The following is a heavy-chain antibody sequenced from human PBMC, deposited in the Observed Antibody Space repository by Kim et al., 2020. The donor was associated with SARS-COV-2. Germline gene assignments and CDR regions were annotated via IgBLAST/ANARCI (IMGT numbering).Heavy chain of an antibody. CDR2: IYYTGST. CDR3: ARHPGKVGGASIDS. Sequence: SETLSLTCTVSGGSISSSSYYWGWIRQPPGKGLEWIGSIYYTGSTYYNPSLKSRVTISVDTSKNQFSLKLSSVTAADTAVYYCARHPGKVGGASIDSWGQGTLVTVSS. J-gene: IGHJ4*02. CDR1: GGSISSSSYY. V-gene: IGHV4-39*01. D-gene: IGHD3-16*01.